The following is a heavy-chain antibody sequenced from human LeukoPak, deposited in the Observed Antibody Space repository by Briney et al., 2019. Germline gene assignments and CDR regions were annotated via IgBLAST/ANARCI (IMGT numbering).Heavy chain of an antibody. J-gene: IGHJ5*02. Sequence: SETLSLTCAVYGGSSSGYYWSWIRQPPGKGLEWIGEINHSGSTNYNPSLKSRVTISVDTSKNQFSLKLSSVTAADTAVYYCARVRFLEWLWFDPWGQGTLVTVSS. V-gene: IGHV4-34*01. CDR3: ARVRFLEWLWFDP. CDR2: INHSGST. CDR1: GGSSSGYY. D-gene: IGHD3-3*01.